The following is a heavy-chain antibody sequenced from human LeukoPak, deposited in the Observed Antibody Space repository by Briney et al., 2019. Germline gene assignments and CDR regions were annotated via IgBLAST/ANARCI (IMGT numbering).Heavy chain of an antibody. CDR3: ARVGEITSRRPYYYYYMDV. V-gene: IGHV3-21*01. J-gene: IGHJ6*03. CDR1: GFTFSSYS. Sequence: PGGSLRLSCAASGFTFSSYSMNWVRQAPGKGLEWVSSTSTTSTYIYYLDSVKGRFTISRDNAKNSLYLQMNSLRAEDTAVYYCARVGEITSRRPYYYYYMDVWGKGTTVTVSS. D-gene: IGHD1-14*01. CDR2: TSTTSTYI.